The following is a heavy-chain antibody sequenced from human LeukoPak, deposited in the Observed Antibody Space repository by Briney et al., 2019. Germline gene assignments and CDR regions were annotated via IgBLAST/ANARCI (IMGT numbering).Heavy chain of an antibody. CDR1: GYSFTSYW. CDR2: IYPGDSDT. V-gene: IGHV5-51*01. D-gene: IGHD4-17*01. Sequence: GESLKISCKGSGYSFTSYWIGWVRQMPGKGLEWMGIIYPGDSDTRYSPSFQGQVTISVDKSISTAYLQWSSLKASDTAMYYCARHPTLYGDYLGHFDYWGQGTLVTVSS. CDR3: ARHPTLYGDYLGHFDY. J-gene: IGHJ4*02.